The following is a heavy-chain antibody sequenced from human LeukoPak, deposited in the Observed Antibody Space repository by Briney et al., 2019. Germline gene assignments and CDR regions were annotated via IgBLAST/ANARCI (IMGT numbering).Heavy chain of an antibody. CDR1: GFTFSSYW. D-gene: IGHD3-22*01. J-gene: IGHJ4*02. CDR3: ARVKYYYDSSGYYEYYFDY. Sequence: GGSLRLSCAASGFTFSSYWMSWVRQAPGKGLEWVANIKKDGSEEYYVDSVKGRFTISRDNAKNSLYLQMNSLRAEDTAVYFCARVKYYYDSSGYYEYYFDYWGQGTLVTVSS. V-gene: IGHV3-7*03. CDR2: IKKDGSEE.